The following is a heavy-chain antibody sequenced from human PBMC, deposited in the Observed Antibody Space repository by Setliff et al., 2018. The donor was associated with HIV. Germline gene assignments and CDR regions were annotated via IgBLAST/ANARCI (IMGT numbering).Heavy chain of an antibody. Sequence: SETLSLTCAVYGGSFSGYYWSWIRQPPGKGLEWIGEINHSGSTNYNMSLWSRVTISLDASRNQFSLELISVTAADAAVYYCAGGPGTTSIDYWAQGTLVTRLL. CDR2: INHSGST. CDR3: AGGPGTTSIDY. D-gene: IGHD1-26*01. J-gene: IGHJ4*02. V-gene: IGHV4-34*01. CDR1: GGSFSGYY.